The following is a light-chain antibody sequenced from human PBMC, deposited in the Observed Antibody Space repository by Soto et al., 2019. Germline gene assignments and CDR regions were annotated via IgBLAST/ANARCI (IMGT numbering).Light chain of an antibody. CDR1: QSIGSW. Sequence: DIQMTQSPSTLSASVGDSVTITCRASQSIGSWLAWYQQKPGKAPKVLISKASTLESGVPSRFSGSGSGTEFTLTISSLQPDDFATYFCQQCNFYPLTVGGGTKVEIK. CDR3: QQCNFYPLT. CDR2: KAS. V-gene: IGKV1-5*03. J-gene: IGKJ4*01.